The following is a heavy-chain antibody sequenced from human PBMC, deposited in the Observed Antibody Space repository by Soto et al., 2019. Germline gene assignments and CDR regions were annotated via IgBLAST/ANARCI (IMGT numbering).Heavy chain of an antibody. CDR1: GFLFINAW. Sequence: EVHLLESGGGLVQPGKSLRLSCAASGFLFINAWMNWVRQAPGKGLEWVGRIKSETGGGTTDYAAPVKGRFTIARDDSKNMLYLQMNSLKTEDTAVYYCTTTYTGGSFYTWGQGTLVTVSS. CDR2: IKSETGGGTT. V-gene: IGHV3-15*07. J-gene: IGHJ5*02. D-gene: IGHD1-26*01. CDR3: TTTYTGGSFYT.